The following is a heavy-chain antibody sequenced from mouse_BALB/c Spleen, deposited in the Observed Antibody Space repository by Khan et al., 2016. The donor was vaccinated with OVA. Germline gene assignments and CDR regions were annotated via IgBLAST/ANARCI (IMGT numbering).Heavy chain of an antibody. D-gene: IGHD2-1*01. V-gene: IGHV14-3*02. CDR2: IDPPNDDS. CDR3: ATRDGNPFVF. J-gene: IGHJ3*01. Sequence: VQLQQSGAELVKPGASVKLSCSASGFNIKDTYIHWMKQRPEQGLEWIGRIDPPNDDSKYGPKFQAKATLTADTSSNTAYLQLSSLTSEDTAVYYCATRDGNPFVFWGQGTLVSVSA. CDR1: GFNIKDTY.